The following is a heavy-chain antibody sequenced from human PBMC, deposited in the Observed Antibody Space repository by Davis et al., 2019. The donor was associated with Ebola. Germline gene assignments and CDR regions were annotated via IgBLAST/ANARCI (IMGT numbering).Heavy chain of an antibody. CDR2: ISYDGSNK. D-gene: IGHD4-17*01. J-gene: IGHJ3*02. Sequence: GESLKISCAASGFTFSSYGMHWVRQAPGKGLEWVAVISYDGSNKYYADSVKGRFTISRDNSKNTLYLQMNSLRAEDTAVYYCAKDRNDYGDSAKDIWGQGTMVTVSS. CDR1: GFTFSSYG. V-gene: IGHV3-30*18. CDR3: AKDRNDYGDSAKDI.